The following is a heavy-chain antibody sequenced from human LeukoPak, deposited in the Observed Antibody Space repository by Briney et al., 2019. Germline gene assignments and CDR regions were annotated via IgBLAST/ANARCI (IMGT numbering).Heavy chain of an antibody. CDR3: VRGFDGYYGFDI. Sequence: PGGSLRLSCEASGFTLSIYWMSWVRQAPGKGLEWVANINQDGSEKYYVDSVKGRFTISRDNAKKSLYLQMNSLRVEDTAVYYCVRGFDGYYGFDIWGRGTMVTVSS. CDR1: GFTLSIYW. V-gene: IGHV3-7*05. CDR2: INQDGSEK. J-gene: IGHJ3*02. D-gene: IGHD5-24*01.